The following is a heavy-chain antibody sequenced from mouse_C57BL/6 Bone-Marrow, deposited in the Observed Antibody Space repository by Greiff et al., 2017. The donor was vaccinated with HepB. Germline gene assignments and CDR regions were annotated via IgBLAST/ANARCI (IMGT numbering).Heavy chain of an antibody. Sequence: EVKVEESGGGLVKPGGSLKLSCAASGFTFSSYAMSWVRQTPEKRLEWVATISDGGSYTYYPDNVKGRFTISRDNAKNNLYLQLSHLKSEDTAMYYCARAYGNYTSYFDYWGQGTTLTVSS. V-gene: IGHV5-4*03. CDR3: ARAYGNYTSYFDY. D-gene: IGHD2-10*02. J-gene: IGHJ2*01. CDR1: GFTFSSYA. CDR2: ISDGGSYT.